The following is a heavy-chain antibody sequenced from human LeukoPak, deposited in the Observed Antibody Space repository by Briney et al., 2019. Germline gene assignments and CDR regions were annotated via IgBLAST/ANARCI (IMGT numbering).Heavy chain of an antibody. CDR2: INHSGST. J-gene: IGHJ6*03. CDR1: GGSFSGYY. D-gene: IGHD3-9*01. V-gene: IGHV4-34*01. CDR3: ARGLGEDILTGRYYYYYMDV. Sequence: PSETLSLTCAVYGGSFSGYYWSWIRQPPGKGLEWIGEINHSGSTNYNPSLKSRVTISVDTSKNQFSLKLSSVTAADTAVYYCARGLGEDILTGRYYYYYMDVWGKGTTVTVS.